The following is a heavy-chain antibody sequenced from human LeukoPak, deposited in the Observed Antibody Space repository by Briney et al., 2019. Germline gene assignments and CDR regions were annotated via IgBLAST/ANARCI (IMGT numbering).Heavy chain of an antibody. J-gene: IGHJ6*03. Sequence: PSETLSLTCTVSGGSISSGGYYWSWIRQPPGKGLEWIGYIYHSGSTYYNPSLKSRVTISVDRSKNQFSLKLSSVTAADTAVYYCARVFIAARPDYYYYMDVWGKGTTVTVSS. D-gene: IGHD6-6*01. CDR3: ARVFIAARPDYYYYMDV. CDR1: GGSISSGGYY. V-gene: IGHV4-30-2*01. CDR2: IYHSGST.